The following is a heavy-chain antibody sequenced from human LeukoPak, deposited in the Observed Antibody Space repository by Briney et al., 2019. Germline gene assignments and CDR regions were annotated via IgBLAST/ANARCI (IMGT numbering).Heavy chain of an antibody. J-gene: IGHJ4*02. CDR3: ARRRDWNDVLDS. CDR2: ISHDGNT. Sequence: SETLSLTCAVYGESFSGYYWSWIRQPPEKGLEWIGQISHDGNTNYNPSLKSRVTLSTDTSKNQFSLRLTSVTTADTAIYYCARRRDWNDVLDSWGQGTPVTVSS. V-gene: IGHV4-34*01. D-gene: IGHD1-1*01. CDR1: GESFSGYY.